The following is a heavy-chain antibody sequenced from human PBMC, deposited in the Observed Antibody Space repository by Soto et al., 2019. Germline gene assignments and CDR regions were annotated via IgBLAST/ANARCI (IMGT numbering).Heavy chain of an antibody. J-gene: IGHJ4*02. V-gene: IGHV3-23*01. Sequence: EVQLLESGGGLVQPGGSLRLSCAASGFTFSSYAMSWVRQAPGKGLEWVSAISGSGGSTYYADSVKGRFTISRDNSKNTLYLKMNSLRAEDTAVYYCAKDHGSSWYYFDYWGQGTLVTVSS. CDR2: ISGSGGST. CDR1: GFTFSSYA. CDR3: AKDHGSSWYYFDY. D-gene: IGHD6-13*01.